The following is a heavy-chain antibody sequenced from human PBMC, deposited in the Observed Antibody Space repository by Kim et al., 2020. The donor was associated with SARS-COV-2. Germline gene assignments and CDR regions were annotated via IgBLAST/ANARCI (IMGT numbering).Heavy chain of an antibody. CDR3: AGTRVVVAAGDYFDY. Sequence: DSVKVRFTISRDNAKNSLYLQMNSLRAEDTAVYYCAGTRVVVAAGDYFDYWGQGTLVTVSS. V-gene: IGHV3-48*03. J-gene: IGHJ4*02. D-gene: IGHD2-15*01.